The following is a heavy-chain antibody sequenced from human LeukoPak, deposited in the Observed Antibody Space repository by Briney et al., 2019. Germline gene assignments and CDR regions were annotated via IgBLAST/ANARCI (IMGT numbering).Heavy chain of an antibody. CDR3: ATDRIVVVIPIKNDAFDI. CDR2: IKQDGSET. D-gene: IGHD2-21*01. CDR1: GFTFTSYW. Sequence: PGGSLRLSCAASGFTFTSYWMSWVRQAPGKGLEWVANIKQDGSETYYVDSVKGRFTISRDNAKNSLYLQMNGLRAEDTAVYYCATDRIVVVIPIKNDAFDIWGQGTMVTVSS. J-gene: IGHJ3*02. V-gene: IGHV3-7*01.